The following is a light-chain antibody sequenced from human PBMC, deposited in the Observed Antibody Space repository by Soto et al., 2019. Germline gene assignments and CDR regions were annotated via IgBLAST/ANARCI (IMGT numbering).Light chain of an antibody. CDR3: QQRGNWPVT. CDR2: DAS. Sequence: EIVLRQSPATLSLSPGERATLSCRASQSVRSYLAWYQQKPGQAPRLLMYDASKRASGIPARFSGSGSGTDFTLTISSLEPEDFAVYYCQQRGNWPVTFGQGTKVDIK. CDR1: QSVRSY. J-gene: IGKJ1*01. V-gene: IGKV3-11*01.